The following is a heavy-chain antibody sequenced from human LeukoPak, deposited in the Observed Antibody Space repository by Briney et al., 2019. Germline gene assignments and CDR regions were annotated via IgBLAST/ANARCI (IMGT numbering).Heavy chain of an antibody. CDR2: IIPIFGIA. CDR1: GGTFSSYA. D-gene: IGHD3-10*01. J-gene: IGHJ6*04. CDR3: ARDLATMVRGVIQNYGMDV. Sequence: SVKVSCKASGGTFSSYAISWVRQAPGQGLEWMGRIIPIFGIANYAQKFQGRVTITADKSTSTAYMELSSLRSEDTAVYYCARDLATMVRGVIQNYGMDVWGKGTTVTVSS. V-gene: IGHV1-69*04.